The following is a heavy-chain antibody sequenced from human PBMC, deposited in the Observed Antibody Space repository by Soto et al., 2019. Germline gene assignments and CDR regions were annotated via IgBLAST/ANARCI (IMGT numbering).Heavy chain of an antibody. J-gene: IGHJ5*02. D-gene: IGHD3-10*01. CDR3: ATARSYGSGSYGPHNWFDP. CDR1: GYTLTELS. CDR2: VDPEDGET. V-gene: IGHV1-24*01. Sequence: QVQLVQSGAEVKKPGASVKVSCKVSGYTLTELSMHWVRQAPGKGLEWMGGVDPEDGETIYAQKFQGRVTMTEDTSTDTAYMELSSLRSEDTAVYYCATARSYGSGSYGPHNWFDPWGQGTLVTVSS.